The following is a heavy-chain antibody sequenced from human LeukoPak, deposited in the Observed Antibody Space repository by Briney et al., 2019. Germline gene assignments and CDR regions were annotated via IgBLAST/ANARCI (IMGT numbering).Heavy chain of an antibody. CDR1: GFTFSSYA. CDR3: ARARWELRHFEVYFDY. V-gene: IGHV3-30-3*01. Sequence: GGSLRLSCAASGFTFSSYAMHWVRQAPGKGLEWVAVISYDGSNKYYADSVKGRFTISRDNSKNTLYLQMNSLRAEDTAVYYCARARWELRHFEVYFDYWGQGTLVTVSS. J-gene: IGHJ4*02. D-gene: IGHD1-26*01. CDR2: ISYDGSNK.